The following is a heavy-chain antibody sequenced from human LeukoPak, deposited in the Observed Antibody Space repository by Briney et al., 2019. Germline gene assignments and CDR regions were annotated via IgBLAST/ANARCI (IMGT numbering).Heavy chain of an antibody. V-gene: IGHV5-51*01. J-gene: IGHJ6*02. D-gene: IGHD6-6*01. CDR3: ARPRAARLFYGMDV. CDR1: GYIFTSYW. Sequence: GESLKISCKGSGYIFTSYWIGWVRQMPGKGLEWMGIICPGDSDTRYSPSFQGQVTISADKSISTAYLQCNSLKASDTAMYYCARPRAARLFYGMDVWGQGTTVTVSS. CDR2: ICPGDSDT.